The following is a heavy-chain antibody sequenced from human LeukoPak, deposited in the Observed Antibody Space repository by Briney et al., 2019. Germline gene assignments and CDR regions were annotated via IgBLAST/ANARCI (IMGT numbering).Heavy chain of an antibody. D-gene: IGHD3-22*01. V-gene: IGHV3-23*01. CDR2: ISGSGGST. CDR3: AKGGTGYYYDSSGYYFDY. CDR1: GFTFSSYA. J-gene: IGHJ4*02. Sequence: GGSLRLSCAASGFTFSSYAMSWVRQAPGRGLEWVAAISGSGGSTYYADSVKGRFTISRDNSKNTLYLQMNSLTAEDTAVYYCAKGGTGYYYDSSGYYFDYWGQGTLVPVSS.